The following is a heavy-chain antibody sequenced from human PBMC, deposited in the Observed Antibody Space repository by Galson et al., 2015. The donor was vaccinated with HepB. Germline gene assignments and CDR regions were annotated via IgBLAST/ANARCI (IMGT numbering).Heavy chain of an antibody. CDR1: GFTFSSYA. D-gene: IGHD4-17*01. CDR2: ISYDGSNK. V-gene: IGHV3-30*04. Sequence: SLRLSCAASGFTFSSYAMHWVRQAPGKGLEWVAVISYDGSNKYYADSVKGRFTISRDNSKNTLYLQMNSLRAEDTAVYYCAREKNDYGDPYDAFDIWGQGTMVTVSS. CDR3: AREKNDYGDPYDAFDI. J-gene: IGHJ3*02.